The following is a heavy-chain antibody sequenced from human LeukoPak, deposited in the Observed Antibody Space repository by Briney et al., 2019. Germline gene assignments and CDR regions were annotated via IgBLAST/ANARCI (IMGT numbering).Heavy chain of an antibody. CDR3: ARDRRSEWELPLSYYYYMDV. Sequence: PSETLSLTCTVSGYSISSGYYWGWIRQPPGKGLEWIGSIYHSGSTYYNPSLKSRVTISVDTSKNQFSLKLSSVTAADTAVYYCARDRRSEWELPLSYYYYMDVWGKGTTVTVSS. V-gene: IGHV4-38-2*02. J-gene: IGHJ6*03. CDR1: GYSISSGYY. CDR2: IYHSGST. D-gene: IGHD1-26*01.